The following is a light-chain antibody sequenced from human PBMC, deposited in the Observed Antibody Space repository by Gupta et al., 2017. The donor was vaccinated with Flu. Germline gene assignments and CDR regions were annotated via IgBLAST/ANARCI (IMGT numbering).Light chain of an antibody. J-gene: IGKJ4*01. Sequence: PGEKATLACRASQSVSNNLAWYQQKPGQPPRLLIYDASTTATGIPPRFSGSGPGTEFTLTISSVQSEDFAVYFCQQYDDWPTFGGGTTVGIK. CDR1: QSVSNN. CDR2: DAS. CDR3: QQYDDWPT. V-gene: IGKV3-15*01.